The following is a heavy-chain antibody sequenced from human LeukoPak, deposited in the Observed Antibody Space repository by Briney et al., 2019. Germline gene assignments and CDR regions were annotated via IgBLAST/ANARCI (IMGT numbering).Heavy chain of an antibody. V-gene: IGHV4-34*01. CDR2: INHGRST. CDR3: ASFYPYSGSYYVAY. J-gene: IGHJ4*02. CDR1: GGSFSGYY. Sequence: SETLSLTCAVYGGSFSGYYWSWIRQPPGKGLEWIGEINHGRSTNYNPSLKSRVTISVDTSKNQFSLKLSSVTAADTAVYYCASFYPYSGSYYVAYWGQGTLVTVSS. D-gene: IGHD1-26*01.